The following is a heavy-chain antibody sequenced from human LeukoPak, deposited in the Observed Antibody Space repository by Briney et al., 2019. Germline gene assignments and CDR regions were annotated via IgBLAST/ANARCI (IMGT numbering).Heavy chain of an antibody. Sequence: SETPSLTCTVSGGSISSYYWSWIRQPPGKGLEWIGYVYYSGSTNYNPSLKSRLTISVDTSKNQFSLKVSSVTPADTAVYYCARETYSYGCLLDYWGQGTLVSVSS. D-gene: IGHD5-18*01. V-gene: IGHV4-59*01. CDR2: VYYSGST. CDR3: ARETYSYGCLLDY. J-gene: IGHJ4*02. CDR1: GGSISSYY.